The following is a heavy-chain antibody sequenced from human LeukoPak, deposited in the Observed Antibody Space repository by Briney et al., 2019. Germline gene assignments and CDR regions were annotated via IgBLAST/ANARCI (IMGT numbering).Heavy chain of an antibody. V-gene: IGHV4-4*07. CDR3: ARGEHSVDS. Sequence: PSETLSLTCTVSGGAIRSHYWNWIRQPAGKGLEWIGRIYSSGYTNDNPFIKSRITMSVDMSKNQFSLRLNSVTAADTAVYYCARGEHSVDSWGQGMLVTVSS. J-gene: IGHJ4*02. D-gene: IGHD1/OR15-1a*01. CDR2: IYSSGYT. CDR1: GGAIRSHY.